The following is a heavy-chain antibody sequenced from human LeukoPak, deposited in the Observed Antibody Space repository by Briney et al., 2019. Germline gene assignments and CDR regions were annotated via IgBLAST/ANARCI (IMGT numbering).Heavy chain of an antibody. V-gene: IGHV1-3*01. CDR1: GYTFTSYA. D-gene: IGHD4-23*01. CDR3: ASPTTVVTQPTSHYYYGMDV. Sequence: GASVKVSCKASGYTFTSYAMHWVRQAPGQRLEWMGWINAGNGNTKYSQKFQGRVTITRDTSASTAYMELSSLRSEDTAVYCCASPTTVVTQPTSHYYYGMDVWGQGTMVTVSS. CDR2: INAGNGNT. J-gene: IGHJ6*02.